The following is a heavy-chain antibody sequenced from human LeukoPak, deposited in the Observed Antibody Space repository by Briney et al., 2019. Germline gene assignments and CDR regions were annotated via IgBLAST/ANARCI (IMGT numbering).Heavy chain of an antibody. V-gene: IGHV3-7*01. CDR3: ARESVVVVAAKAYNWFDP. CDR2: IKQDGSEK. D-gene: IGHD2-15*01. CDR1: GFTFSSYW. Sequence: GGSLRLSCAASGFTFSSYWMSWVRQAPGKGLDWVANIKQDGSEKYYVDSVKGRFTISRDNAKNSLYLQMNSLRAEDTAVYYCARESVVVVAAKAYNWFDPWGQGTLVTVSS. J-gene: IGHJ5*02.